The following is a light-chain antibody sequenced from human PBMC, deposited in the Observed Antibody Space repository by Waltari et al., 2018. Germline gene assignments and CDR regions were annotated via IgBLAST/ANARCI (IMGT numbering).Light chain of an antibody. V-gene: IGKV3-20*01. CDR2: GAF. Sequence: EIVLTQSPGTLSLSPGERATLSCRASQSISSNYLAWYQQKSGQAPRLLIDGAFHRATGTPDRFSGSGSGTDFTLTISGLEPEDFAVYYCQQYVESPPPLMYTFGQGTKLEIK. J-gene: IGKJ2*01. CDR3: QQYVESPPPLMYT. CDR1: QSISSNY.